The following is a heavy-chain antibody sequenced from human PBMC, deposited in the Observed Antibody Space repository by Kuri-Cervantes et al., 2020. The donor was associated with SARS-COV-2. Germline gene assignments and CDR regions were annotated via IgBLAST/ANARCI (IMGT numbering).Heavy chain of an antibody. Sequence: GESLKISCAASGFTFSSYSMNWVRQAPGKGLEWVSYTSSSSSTIYYADSVKGRFTISRDNAKNSLYLQMNSLRDADTAVYYCARDSGSYCGGDGTLDKDEDFDIWGQGTMVTVSS. J-gene: IGHJ3*02. CDR2: TSSSSSTI. CDR3: ARDSGSYCGGDGTLDKDEDFDI. V-gene: IGHV3-48*02. D-gene: IGHD2-21*01. CDR1: GFTFSSYS.